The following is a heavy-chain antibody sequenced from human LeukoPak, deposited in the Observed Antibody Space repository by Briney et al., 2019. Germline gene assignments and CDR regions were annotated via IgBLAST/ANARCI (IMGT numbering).Heavy chain of an antibody. CDR1: GGSFSGYY. CDR2: INHSGST. D-gene: IGHD2-2*01. Sequence: KPSETLSLTCAVYGGSFSGYYWSWIRQPPGKGLEWIGEINHSGSTNYNPSLKSRVTISVDTSKNQFSLKLGSVTAADTAVYYCARYCSSTSCSAHYYYYGMDVWGQGTTVTVSS. V-gene: IGHV4-34*01. CDR3: ARYCSSTSCSAHYYYYGMDV. J-gene: IGHJ6*02.